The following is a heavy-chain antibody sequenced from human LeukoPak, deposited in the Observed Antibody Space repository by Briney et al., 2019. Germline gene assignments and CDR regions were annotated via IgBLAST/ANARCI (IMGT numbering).Heavy chain of an antibody. D-gene: IGHD1-1*01. V-gene: IGHV1-8*01. Sequence: VASVKVSCKASGYTFTSYDINWVRQATGQGLEWMGWMNPNSGNTGYAQKFQGRVTMTRNTSISTAFMELSSLRSEDTAVYYCGRQPLERRLRENNWFDPWGQGTLVTVSS. CDR3: GRQPLERRLRENNWFDP. J-gene: IGHJ5*02. CDR2: MNPNSGNT. CDR1: GYTFTSYD.